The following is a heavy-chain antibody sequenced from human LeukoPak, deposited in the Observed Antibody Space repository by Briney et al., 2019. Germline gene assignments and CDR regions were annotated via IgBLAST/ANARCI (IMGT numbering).Heavy chain of an antibody. V-gene: IGHV3-64*01. J-gene: IGHJ3*02. D-gene: IGHD3-9*01. Sequence: GGPLRLSCAASGFTFSSYAMHWVRQAPGKGLEYVSAISSNGGSTYYANSVKGRFTISRDNSKNTLYLQMGSLRAEDMAVYYCASTLRYFDWSDAFDIWGQGTMVTVSS. CDR2: ISSNGGST. CDR3: ASTLRYFDWSDAFDI. CDR1: GFTFSSYA.